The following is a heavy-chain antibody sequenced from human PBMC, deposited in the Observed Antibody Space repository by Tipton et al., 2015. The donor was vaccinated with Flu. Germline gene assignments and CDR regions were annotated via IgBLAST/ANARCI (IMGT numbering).Heavy chain of an antibody. CDR3: ARAGNNYYGMDV. V-gene: IGHV3-13*01. D-gene: IGHD1/OR15-1a*01. CDR1: GFTFSSYG. Sequence: SLRLSCAASGFTFSSYGMSWVRQAPGKGLEWVSGINTGGNTFYPDSVKGRFTISRENAKNSLYLQLNSLRAGDTAVYYCARAGNNYYGMDVWGQGTTVTVPS. J-gene: IGHJ6*02. CDR2: INTGGNT.